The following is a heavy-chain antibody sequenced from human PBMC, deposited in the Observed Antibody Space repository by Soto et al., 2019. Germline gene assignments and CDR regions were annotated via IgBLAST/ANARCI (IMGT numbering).Heavy chain of an antibody. V-gene: IGHV4-31*03. J-gene: IGHJ5*02. D-gene: IGHD2-2*01. CDR3: ARRYCSSTSCYSRNWFDP. CDR2: IYYSGST. Sequence: SETLSLTCTVSGVSISSGGYYWSWIRQHPGKGLEWIGYIYYSGSTYYNPSLKSRVTISVDTSKNQFSLKLSSVTAADTAVYYCARRYCSSTSCYSRNWFDPWGQGTLVTVSS. CDR1: GVSISSGGYY.